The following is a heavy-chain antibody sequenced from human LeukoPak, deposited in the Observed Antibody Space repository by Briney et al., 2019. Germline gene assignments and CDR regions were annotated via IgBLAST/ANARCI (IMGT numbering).Heavy chain of an antibody. V-gene: IGHV5-51*01. CDR2: IFPDDSDT. D-gene: IGHD3-10*01. J-gene: IGHJ3*02. CDR3: TRLSGLLWFGELYPDAFDI. Sequence: GESLKISCKGSGYNFAHDWIGWVRQMPGKGLEWMGIIFPDDSDTIYSPSFQGQVTISADKSISTAYLQCSSLKASDTAIYYCTRLSGLLWFGELYPDAFDIWGQGTMVTVSS. CDR1: GYNFAHDW.